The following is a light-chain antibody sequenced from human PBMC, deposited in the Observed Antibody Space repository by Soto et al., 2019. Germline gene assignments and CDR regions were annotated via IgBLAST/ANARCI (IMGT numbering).Light chain of an antibody. Sequence: EIVLTQSPATLSLSPGERATLSCRASQSVGTYLAWYQHKPGQGPRLLIYDASNRATGIPARFSGSGSGTDFTLTINSPEPGDFAVYYCQQRSNWPRATFGQGTKLEIK. CDR3: QQRSNWPRAT. CDR1: QSVGTY. V-gene: IGKV3-11*01. J-gene: IGKJ2*01. CDR2: DAS.